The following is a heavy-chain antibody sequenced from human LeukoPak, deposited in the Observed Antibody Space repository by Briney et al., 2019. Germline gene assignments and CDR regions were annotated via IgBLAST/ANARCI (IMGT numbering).Heavy chain of an antibody. CDR3: AKDRGAYYYGSGTLFDY. D-gene: IGHD3-10*01. J-gene: IGHJ4*02. CDR1: GFNFNDYA. V-gene: IGHV3-9*03. Sequence: GGSLRLSCIGSGFNFNDYAMHWVRQSPGKGLQWVSGIAWNSGSTGFVDSLRGRFTISRDNAKNSLYLQMNSLRAEDMALYYCAKDRGAYYYGSGTLFDYWGQGTLVTVSS. CDR2: IAWNSGST.